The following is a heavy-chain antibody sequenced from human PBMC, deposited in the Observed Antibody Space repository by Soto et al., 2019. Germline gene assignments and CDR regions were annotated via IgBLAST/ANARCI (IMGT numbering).Heavy chain of an antibody. Sequence: QLQLQESGSGLVKPSQTLSLTCAVSGGSISSGGYSWSWIRQPPGKGLEWIGYIYHSGSTYYNPSLMSRVTLTVDRSKNQFSLKLSSVTAADTAVYYCARGGIGQWLVGFDYWGQGTLVTVSS. V-gene: IGHV4-30-2*01. CDR1: GGSISSGGYS. CDR2: IYHSGST. D-gene: IGHD6-19*01. CDR3: ARGGIGQWLVGFDY. J-gene: IGHJ4*02.